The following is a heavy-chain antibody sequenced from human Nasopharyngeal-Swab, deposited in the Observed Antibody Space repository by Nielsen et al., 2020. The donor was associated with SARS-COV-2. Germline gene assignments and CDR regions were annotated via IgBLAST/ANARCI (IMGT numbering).Heavy chain of an antibody. CDR1: GFTFSSYS. D-gene: IGHD2/OR15-2a*01. Sequence: GESLKISCAASGFTFSSYSMNWVRQAPGKGLEWVSYISSSSSTIYYADSVKGRFTISRDNAKNSLYLQMNSLRDEDTAVYYCARNLERKRTFSYYYYMDVWGKGTTVTVSS. CDR3: ARNLERKRTFSYYYYMDV. J-gene: IGHJ6*03. V-gene: IGHV3-48*02. CDR2: ISSSSSTI.